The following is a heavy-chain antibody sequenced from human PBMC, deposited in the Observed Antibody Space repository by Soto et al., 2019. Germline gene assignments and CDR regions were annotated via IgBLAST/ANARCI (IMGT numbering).Heavy chain of an antibody. J-gene: IGHJ6*02. V-gene: IGHV3-23*01. CDR2: ISGSGGST. D-gene: IGHD3-3*01. Sequence: GGSLRLSCAASGFTFSSYAMSWVRQAPGKGLEWVSVISGSGGSTYYADSVKGRFTISRDNSKNTLYLQMNSLRAEDTAVYYCAKDRPYDFWSGYYLYYYYYGMDVWGQGTTVTVS. CDR3: AKDRPYDFWSGYYLYYYYYGMDV. CDR1: GFTFSSYA.